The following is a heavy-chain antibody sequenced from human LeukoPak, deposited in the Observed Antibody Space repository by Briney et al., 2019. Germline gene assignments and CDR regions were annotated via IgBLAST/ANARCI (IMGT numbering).Heavy chain of an antibody. J-gene: IGHJ4*02. V-gene: IGHV3-64D*09. Sequence: GGSLILSCSASGFTFSSYAMHWVRQAPGQGLEYVSAISSDGVTTYYADSVKGRFTISRDNSKNTLYLQMSSLRAEDTAVYYCVKAMATYGYRVPFDYWGQGTLVTVSS. CDR2: ISSDGVTT. D-gene: IGHD5-18*01. CDR3: VKAMATYGYRVPFDY. CDR1: GFTFSSYA.